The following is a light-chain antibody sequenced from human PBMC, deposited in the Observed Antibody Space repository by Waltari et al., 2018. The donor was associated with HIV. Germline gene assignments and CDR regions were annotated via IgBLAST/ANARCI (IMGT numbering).Light chain of an antibody. CDR2: WAS. V-gene: IGKV4-1*01. Sequence: DIVMTQSPDSLAVSLGERATINFKSSQSVLYSSNNKNYLAWYQQKPGQPPKLLIYWASTRESGVPDRFSGSGSGTDFTLTISSLQAEDVAVYYCQQYFGTPYSFGQGTKLEI. J-gene: IGKJ2*03. CDR3: QQYFGTPYS. CDR1: QSVLYSSNNKNY.